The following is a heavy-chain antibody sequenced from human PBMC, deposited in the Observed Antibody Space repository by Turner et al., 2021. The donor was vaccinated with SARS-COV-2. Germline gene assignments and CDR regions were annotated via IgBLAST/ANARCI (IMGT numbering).Heavy chain of an antibody. CDR1: GGSISSSSYY. CDR3: ARLMDTAMDYYGTDV. Sequence: QLPLQESVPGLAKPSETLSPTCAVPGGSISSSSYYWGWNRQPPGKGLEWIGNIYYSGSAYDTPALKSRVTISVDPSKNQFSLKLTSVTAADTAVYYCARLMDTAMDYYGTDVWGQGTTVTVSS. V-gene: IGHV4-39*01. J-gene: IGHJ6*02. D-gene: IGHD5-18*01. CDR2: IYYSGSA.